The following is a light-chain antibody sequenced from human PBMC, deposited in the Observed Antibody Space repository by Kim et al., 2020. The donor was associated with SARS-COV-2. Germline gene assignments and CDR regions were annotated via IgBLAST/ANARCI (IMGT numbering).Light chain of an antibody. CDR2: DAS. CDR3: QQYGSSPTT. J-gene: IGKJ3*01. CDR1: QSVNSNY. V-gene: IGKV3-20*01. Sequence: LSPGERATLACRASQSVNSNYLAWYQQKPCQAPRLLIYDASTRFTGIPDKFSGGGSGTDFTLTISRLEPEDFAVYYCQQYGSSPTTFGPGTKVD.